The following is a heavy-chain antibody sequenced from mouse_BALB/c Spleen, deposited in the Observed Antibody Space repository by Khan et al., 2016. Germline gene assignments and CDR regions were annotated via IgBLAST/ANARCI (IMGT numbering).Heavy chain of an antibody. D-gene: IGHD2-5*01. CDR3: VRGSNYGNCDV. J-gene: IGHJ1*01. CDR2: VNPNNGGT. CDR1: GYSFTAYY. V-gene: IGHV1-26*01. Sequence: VQLKQSGPDLVKPGSSVKISCKASGYSFTAYYMHWVRQSHGKSLEWIGRVNPNNGGTSYIQNFKAKAILTVDKSSSTAYMELRSLTSEDSAVYYCVRGSNYGNCDVWGAGTTVTVSS.